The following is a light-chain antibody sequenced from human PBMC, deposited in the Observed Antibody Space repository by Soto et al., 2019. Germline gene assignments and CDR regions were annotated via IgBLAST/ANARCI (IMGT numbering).Light chain of an antibody. V-gene: IGLV2-14*01. J-gene: IGLJ1*01. CDR3: SSYTTSSTYV. Sequence: QSALTQPASVSGSRGQSITISCTGTSSDVGAYNYVSWYQQHPGKAPKLIIYDVSNRPSGVSNRFSGSKSGNTASLTISGLQGEDEGDYYCSSYTTSSTYVFGTGTKVTVL. CDR1: SSDVGAYNY. CDR2: DVS.